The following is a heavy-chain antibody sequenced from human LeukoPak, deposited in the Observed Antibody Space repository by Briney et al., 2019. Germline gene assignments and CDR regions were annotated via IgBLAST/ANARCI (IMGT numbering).Heavy chain of an antibody. CDR2: IYTSGST. J-gene: IGHJ4*02. CDR1: GGSISSGNYY. D-gene: IGHD3-3*01. CDR3: ARVGSGLNLYYFDY. V-gene: IGHV4-61*02. Sequence: PSETLSLTCTVSGGSISSGNYYWNWIRQPAGKGLEWIGRIYTSGSTDYSPSLKSRVTISLDTSGKQFSLRLGSVTAADTAVYFCARVGSGLNLYYFDYWGQGILVTVSS.